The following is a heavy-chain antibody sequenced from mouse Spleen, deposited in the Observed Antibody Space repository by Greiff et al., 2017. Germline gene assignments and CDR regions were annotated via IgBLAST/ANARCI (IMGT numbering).Heavy chain of an antibody. Sequence: QVQLQQSGPELVKPGASVKISCKASGYAFSSSWMNWVKQRPGKGLEWIGRIYPGDGDTNYNGKFKGKATLTADKSSSTAYMQLSSLTSEDSAVYLCARGYGSSFSYWYCDVWGTGTTVTVSS. CDR2: IYPGDGDT. V-gene: IGHV1-82*01. CDR3: ARGYGSSFSYWYCDV. D-gene: IGHD1-1*01. J-gene: IGHJ1*03. CDR1: GYAFSSSW.